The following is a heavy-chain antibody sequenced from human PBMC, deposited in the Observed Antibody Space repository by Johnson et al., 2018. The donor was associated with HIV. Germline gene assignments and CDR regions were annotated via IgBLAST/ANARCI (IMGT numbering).Heavy chain of an antibody. Sequence: VQLVESGGGLIQPGGSLRLSCAASGFTVSSNYMSWVRQAPGKGLEWVSVIYSGGSTYYADSVKGRFTISRDNSKNTLYLQMNSLRAEDTAVYYCAKGYCSITSCYIWPHDAFDIWGQGTMVTVSS. V-gene: IGHV3-53*01. CDR2: IYSGGST. J-gene: IGHJ3*02. CDR3: AKGYCSITSCYIWPHDAFDI. CDR1: GFTVSSNY. D-gene: IGHD2-2*02.